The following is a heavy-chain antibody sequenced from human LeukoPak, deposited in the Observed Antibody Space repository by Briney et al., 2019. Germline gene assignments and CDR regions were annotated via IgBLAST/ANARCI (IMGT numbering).Heavy chain of an antibody. CDR1: GYIFTSYY. Sequence: ASVKVSCKASGYIFTSYYMNWVRQAPGQGLEWMGIINPSDGSISYAQKFQGRVTMTRDTSTSSVYMELSSLTSEDTAVYYCARDLRNVAYYYGMDVWGQGTTVTVSS. CDR2: INPSDGSI. V-gene: IGHV1-46*01. CDR3: ARDLRNVAYYYGMDV. J-gene: IGHJ6*02. D-gene: IGHD1-14*01.